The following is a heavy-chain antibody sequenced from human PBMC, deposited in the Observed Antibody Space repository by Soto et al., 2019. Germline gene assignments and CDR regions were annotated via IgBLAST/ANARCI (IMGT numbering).Heavy chain of an antibody. CDR3: ARSFGGAAPGLFDH. CDR2: IYYSGST. CDR1: GGSISSYY. Sequence: SETLSLTCTFSGGSISSYYWSWIRQPPGKGLEWIGYIYYSGSTNYNPSLKKRVTVSVDTSKNQFSLKLSSVPAAHTAVYCCARSFGGAAPGLFDHWGQGTLVTGSS. D-gene: IGHD3-16*01. J-gene: IGHJ4*02. V-gene: IGHV4-59*12.